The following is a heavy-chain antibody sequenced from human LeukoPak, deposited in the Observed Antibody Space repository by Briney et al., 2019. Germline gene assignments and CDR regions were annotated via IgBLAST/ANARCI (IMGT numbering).Heavy chain of an antibody. D-gene: IGHD3-22*01. Sequence: KPSETLSLTCAVYGGSFSGYYWSWIRQPPGKGLEWIGEINHSGSTNYNPSLKSRVTISVDTSKNQFSLKLSSVTAADTAVYYCARHYYDSSGTKPNWFDPWGQGTLVTVSS. CDR2: INHSGST. J-gene: IGHJ5*02. CDR3: ARHYYDSSGTKPNWFDP. V-gene: IGHV4-34*01. CDR1: GGSFSGYY.